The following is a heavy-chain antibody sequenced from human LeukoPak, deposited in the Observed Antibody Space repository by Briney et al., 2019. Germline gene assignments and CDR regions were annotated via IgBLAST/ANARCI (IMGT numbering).Heavy chain of an antibody. J-gene: IGHJ4*02. CDR2: IKQDGSEK. Sequence: GGSLRLSCAVSGFTFSSYWMTWIRQAPGKGLEWVANIKQDGSEKYYVDSVKGRLTISRDNAKNSLYLQMNSLRAEDTAVYYCARDTGGGYSCYDCWGQGTLVTVSS. D-gene: IGHD5-18*01. CDR3: ARDTGGGYSCYDC. V-gene: IGHV3-7*01. CDR1: GFTFSSYW.